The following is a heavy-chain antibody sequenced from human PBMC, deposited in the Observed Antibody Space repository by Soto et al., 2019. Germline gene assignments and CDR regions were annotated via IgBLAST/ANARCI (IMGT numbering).Heavy chain of an antibody. CDR2: IIPIFGTA. D-gene: IGHD3-10*01. V-gene: IGHV1-69*01. CDR1: GGTFSSYA. Sequence: QVQLVQSGAEVKKPGSSVKVSCKASGGTFSSYAISWVRQAPGQGLEWMGGIIPIFGTANYAQKFQGRVTITADESTSTAYMELSSLRSEDTAVYYCARVSATMARPGHYYYYGMDVWGQGTMVTVSS. CDR3: ARVSATMARPGHYYYYGMDV. J-gene: IGHJ6*02.